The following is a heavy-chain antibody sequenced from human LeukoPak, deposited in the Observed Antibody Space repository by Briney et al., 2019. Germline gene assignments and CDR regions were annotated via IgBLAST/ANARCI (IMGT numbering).Heavy chain of an antibody. CDR1: GGSISSYY. D-gene: IGHD2-15*01. J-gene: IGHJ6*03. CDR3: ARRISWYYYYMDV. V-gene: IGHV4-59*04. CDR2: IYYSGST. Sequence: SGTLSLTCTVSGGSISSYYWSWIRQPPGKGVEWSGSIYYSGSTYYNPALKSRVTISVDTSKNQLSLKLSSVTAADTAVYYCARRISWYYYYMDVWGKGTTVTVSS.